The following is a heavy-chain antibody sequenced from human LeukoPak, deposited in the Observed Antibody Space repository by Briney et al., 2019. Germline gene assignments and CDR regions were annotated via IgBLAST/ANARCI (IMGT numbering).Heavy chain of an antibody. CDR3: ATRTYCRSTSCYRWFDP. V-gene: IGHV1-24*01. Sequence: ASVKVSCKVSGYTLTELSMHWVRQAPGKGLEWMGGFDPEDGETIYAQKFQGRVTMTEDTSTDTAYMELSSLRSEDTAVYYCATRTYCRSTSCYRWFDPWSQGTLVTVSS. D-gene: IGHD2-2*01. CDR2: FDPEDGET. J-gene: IGHJ5*02. CDR1: GYTLTELS.